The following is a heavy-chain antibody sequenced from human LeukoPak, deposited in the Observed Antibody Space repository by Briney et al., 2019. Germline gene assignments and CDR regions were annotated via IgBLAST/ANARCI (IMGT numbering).Heavy chain of an antibody. CDR1: GFTFSSYA. D-gene: IGHD3-10*01. CDR2: ISGSGGST. V-gene: IGHV3-23*01. Sequence: GGSLRLSCAAPGFTFSSYAMSWVRQAPGKGLEWVSAISGSGGSTYYADSVKGRFTISRDNSKNALYLQMNSLRAEDTAVYYCAKRGGLLWFREGDAFDIWGQGTMVTVSS. J-gene: IGHJ3*02. CDR3: AKRGGLLWFREGDAFDI.